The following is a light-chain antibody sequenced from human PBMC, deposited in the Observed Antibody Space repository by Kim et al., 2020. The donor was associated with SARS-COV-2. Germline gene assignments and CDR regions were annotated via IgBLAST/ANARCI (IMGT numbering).Light chain of an antibody. CDR3: NSRGSSDIHWV. J-gene: IGLJ3*02. CDR2: GHS. Sequence: SSELTQDPAVSVAFGQTVRITCQGDSLSSSSASWYQQKPGQAPVFVIYGHSKRPAGIPDRFSGSSSGNTASLTITGVQAEDEAVYFCNSRGSSDIHWVFGGGTQLTVL. CDR1: SLSSSS. V-gene: IGLV3-19*01.